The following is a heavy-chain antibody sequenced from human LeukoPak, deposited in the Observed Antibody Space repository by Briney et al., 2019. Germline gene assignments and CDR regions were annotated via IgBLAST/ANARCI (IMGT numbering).Heavy chain of an antibody. CDR1: GGSISSYY. Sequence: SETLSLTCTVSGGSISSYYWSWIRQPPGKGLEWIGYIYYSGSTNYNPSLKSRVTISVGTSKNQFSLKLSSVTAADTAVYYCARGLRTVTTSSHGYYFDYWGQGTLVTVSS. V-gene: IGHV4-59*01. CDR2: IYYSGST. D-gene: IGHD4-17*01. CDR3: ARGLRTVTTSSHGYYFDY. J-gene: IGHJ4*02.